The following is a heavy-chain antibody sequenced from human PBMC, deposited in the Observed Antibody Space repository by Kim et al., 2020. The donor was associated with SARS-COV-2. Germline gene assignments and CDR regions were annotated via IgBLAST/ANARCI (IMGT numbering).Heavy chain of an antibody. Sequence: GGSLRLSCAASGFTFDDYAMHWVRQAPGKGLEWVSGISWNSGSICYADSVKGRFTISRDNAKNSLYLQMNSLRAEDTALYYCAKDRSSSWYLDAFDIWGQGTMVTVSS. V-gene: IGHV3-9*01. J-gene: IGHJ3*02. CDR2: ISWNSGSI. CDR1: GFTFDDYA. CDR3: AKDRSSSWYLDAFDI. D-gene: IGHD6-13*01.